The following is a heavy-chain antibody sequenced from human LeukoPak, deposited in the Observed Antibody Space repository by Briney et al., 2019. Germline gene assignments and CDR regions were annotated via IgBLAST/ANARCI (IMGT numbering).Heavy chain of an antibody. CDR3: ARVGRRGSYSPFDY. CDR1: GGTFSSYA. CDR2: IIPIFGTA. Sequence: SVKVSCKASGGTFSSYAISWVRQAPGQGLEWMGGIIPIFGTANYAQKFQGRVTITADKSTSTAYMELSSLRSEDTAVYYCARVGRRGSYSPFDYWGQGTLVTVSS. J-gene: IGHJ4*02. V-gene: IGHV1-69*06. D-gene: IGHD1-26*01.